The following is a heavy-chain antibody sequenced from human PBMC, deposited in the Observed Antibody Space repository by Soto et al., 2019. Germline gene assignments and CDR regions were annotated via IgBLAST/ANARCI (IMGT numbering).Heavy chain of an antibody. CDR2: ISGSGGRT. CDR1: GFTFTTYA. D-gene: IGHD2-15*01. Sequence: EGQLLESGGGLVQPGGSLRLSCAASGFTFTTYAMAWVRQAPGKGLEWVSYISGSGGRTNYADSVKGRFTIARGISTNALYLQMSRLRPADTALYSCTKDLKSASAATVFDPCDQGTLVSVSS. CDR3: TKDLKSASAATVFDP. J-gene: IGHJ5*02. V-gene: IGHV3-23*01.